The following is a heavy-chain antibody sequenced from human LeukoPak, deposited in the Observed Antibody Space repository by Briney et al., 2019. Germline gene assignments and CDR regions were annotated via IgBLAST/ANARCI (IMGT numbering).Heavy chain of an antibody. CDR3: AREGPTGGYGFDY. CDR1: GYTFTGYY. J-gene: IGHJ4*02. D-gene: IGHD5-12*01. CDR2: INPNSGGT. V-gene: IGHV1-2*04. Sequence: ASVKVSCKASGYTFTGYYMHWVRQAPGQGLEWMGWINPNSGGTNYAQKFQGWLTMTRDTSISTAYMELSRLRSDDTAVYYCAREGPTGGYGFDYWGQGTLVTVSS.